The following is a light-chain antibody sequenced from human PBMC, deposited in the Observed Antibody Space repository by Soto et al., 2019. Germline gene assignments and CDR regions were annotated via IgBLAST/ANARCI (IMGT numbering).Light chain of an antibody. CDR2: DAS. CDR3: QQYSSYSTWT. J-gene: IGKJ1*01. Sequence: DIQMTHSPSTLSASVGDRVTITCRASQSISSWLAWYQQKPGKAPKLLIYDASSLESGVPSRFSGSGSGTEFTLTISSLQPDDFATYYCQQYSSYSTWTFGQGTKVDIK. CDR1: QSISSW. V-gene: IGKV1-5*01.